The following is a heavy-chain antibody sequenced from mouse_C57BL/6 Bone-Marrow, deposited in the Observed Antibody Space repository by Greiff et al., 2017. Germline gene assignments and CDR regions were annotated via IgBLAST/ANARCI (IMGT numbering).Heavy chain of an antibody. CDR3: TRMDY. CDR2: IYPRSGNS. Sequence: QVPLKQSGAELVRPGASVKLSCKASGYTFTSSGISWVKQRTGQGLEWIGEIYPRSGNSYSNEKFKGKATLTAEKSSSTAYMKLRSLTSDDSAIYCCTRMDYWGQGTSVTVSS. CDR1: GYTFTSSG. V-gene: IGHV1-81*01. J-gene: IGHJ4*01.